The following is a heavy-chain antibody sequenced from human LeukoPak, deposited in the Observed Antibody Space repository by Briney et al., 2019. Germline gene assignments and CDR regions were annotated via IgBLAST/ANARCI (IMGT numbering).Heavy chain of an antibody. CDR2: IYPGDSDT. D-gene: IGHD3-22*01. CDR3: ARWSDDSSGYYVY. Sequence: GESLKISYQGSGYSFTDYWIGWVRQMPGKGLEWMGIIYPGDSDTRYSPSFQGQVTISADKSINTAYLQWSSLKASDTAMYYCARWSDDSSGYYVYWGQGTLVTVSS. V-gene: IGHV5-51*01. CDR1: GYSFTDYW. J-gene: IGHJ4*02.